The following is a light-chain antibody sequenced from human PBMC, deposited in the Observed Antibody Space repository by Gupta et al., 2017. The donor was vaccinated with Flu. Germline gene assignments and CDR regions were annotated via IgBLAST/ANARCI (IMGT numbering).Light chain of an antibody. Sequence: VTIACTGSSSDVGGNKYDWCYQHHPGEANQLMIYEVRKRSAGVADCFSGSKGGNTASLTVSGLQDEEEDDYYCGSDAGSNSLVFGGGTKVTVL. V-gene: IGLV2-8*01. J-gene: IGLJ2*01. CDR3: GSDAGSNSLV. CDR2: EVR. CDR1: SSDVGGNKY.